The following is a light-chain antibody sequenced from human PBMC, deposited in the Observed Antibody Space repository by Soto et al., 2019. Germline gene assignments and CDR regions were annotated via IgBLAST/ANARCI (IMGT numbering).Light chain of an antibody. Sequence: VLTQSPATLSLSPGESAALSCRASQPVSSNFLAWYQQKPGQAPRLLIYGVSSRASGIPDRFFGSGSGTDFTLTINRLEPEDFAVYYCQQYANSPITFGQGTRLEIK. CDR3: QQYANSPIT. CDR1: QPVSSNF. V-gene: IGKV3-20*01. CDR2: GVS. J-gene: IGKJ5*01.